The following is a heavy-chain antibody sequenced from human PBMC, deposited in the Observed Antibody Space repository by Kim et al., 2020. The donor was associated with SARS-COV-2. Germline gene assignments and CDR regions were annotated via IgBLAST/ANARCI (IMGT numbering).Heavy chain of an antibody. V-gene: IGHV1-69*13. J-gene: IGHJ5*02. CDR1: GGTFSSYA. Sequence: SVKVSCKASGGTFSSYAISWVRQAPGQGLEWMGGIIPIFGTANYAQKFQGRVTITADESTSTAYMELSSLRSEDTAVYYCARDLGSGSYYGRIDPWGQGTLVTVSS. CDR3: ARDLGSGSYYGRIDP. CDR2: IIPIFGTA. D-gene: IGHD3-10*01.